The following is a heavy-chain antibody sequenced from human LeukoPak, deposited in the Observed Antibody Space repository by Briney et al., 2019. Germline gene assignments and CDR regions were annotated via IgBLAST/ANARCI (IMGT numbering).Heavy chain of an antibody. CDR3: AKLSGYYLGTNFDY. Sequence: PGGSLRLSCAASGLTVGINYMSWVRQAPGKGLEWVSAISGSGGSTYYADSVKGRFTISRDNSKNTLYLQMNSLRAEDTAVYYCAKLSGYYLGTNFDYWGQGTLVTVSS. CDR2: ISGSGGST. D-gene: IGHD3-22*01. J-gene: IGHJ4*02. V-gene: IGHV3-23*01. CDR1: GLTVGINY.